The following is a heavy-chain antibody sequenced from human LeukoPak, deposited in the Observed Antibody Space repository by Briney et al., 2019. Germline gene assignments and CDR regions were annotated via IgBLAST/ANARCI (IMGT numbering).Heavy chain of an antibody. J-gene: IGHJ4*02. CDR1: GFSVSSNY. CDR3: ARESVRGYSYGYFDY. D-gene: IGHD5-18*01. Sequence: GGSLRLSCAASGFSVSSNYMSWVRQAPGEGLEWVSVVYSGGRTYYADSVKGRFTISRDNAKNSLYLQMNSLRAEDTAVYYCARESVRGYSYGYFDYWGQGTLVTVSS. CDR2: VYSGGRT. V-gene: IGHV3-53*01.